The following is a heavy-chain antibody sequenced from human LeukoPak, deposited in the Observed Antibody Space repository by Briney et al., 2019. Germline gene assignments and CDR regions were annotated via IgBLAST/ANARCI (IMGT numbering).Heavy chain of an antibody. Sequence: SETLSLTCAVYGGSFSGYYWSWIRQPPGKGLEWIGEINHSGSTNYNPSLKSRVTISVDTSKNQFSLKLSSVTAADTTVYYCARGLGLTRWYSSGWPFDYWGQGTLVTVSS. CDR3: ARGLGLTRWYSSGWPFDY. CDR2: INHSGST. J-gene: IGHJ4*02. V-gene: IGHV4-34*01. D-gene: IGHD6-19*01. CDR1: GGSFSGYY.